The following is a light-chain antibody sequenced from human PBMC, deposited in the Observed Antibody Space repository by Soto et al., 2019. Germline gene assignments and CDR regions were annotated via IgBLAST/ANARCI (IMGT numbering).Light chain of an antibody. V-gene: IGKV3-15*01. Sequence: EIVMTQSPATLSVSPVGRAALSCMASQSISDTLAWYQQKPGQAPRLLIYGASTRAPGFPARFSGSGSGTDFTLTISSLQSEDFAVYYCQQYNNWPWTFGQGTKVDI. J-gene: IGKJ1*01. CDR2: GAS. CDR1: QSISDT. CDR3: QQYNNWPWT.